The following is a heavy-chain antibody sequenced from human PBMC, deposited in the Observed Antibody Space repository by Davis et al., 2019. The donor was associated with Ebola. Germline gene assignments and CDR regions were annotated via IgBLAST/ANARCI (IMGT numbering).Heavy chain of an antibody. D-gene: IGHD2-21*02. Sequence: PGGSLRLSCAASGFTFSSCWMHWVRQAPGKGLVWVSRINIDGSKINYADSVKGRFTISRDNAKNTVYLQMNSLRAEDTAVYYCARVACGDLNRWFDRWGQGTLVTVSS. CDR3: ARVACGDLNRWFDR. CDR1: GFTFSSCW. V-gene: IGHV3-74*01. CDR2: INIDGSKI. J-gene: IGHJ5*02.